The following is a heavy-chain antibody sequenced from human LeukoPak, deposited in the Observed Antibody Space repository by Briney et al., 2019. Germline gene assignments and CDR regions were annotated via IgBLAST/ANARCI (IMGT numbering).Heavy chain of an antibody. CDR1: GGSISSGDYY. D-gene: IGHD6-6*01. Sequence: PSETLSLTCTVSGGSISSGDYYWSWLRQPPGKGLEWIGYIYYSGSTYYNPSLKSRVTISVDTSKNQFSLKLSSVTAADTAVYYCARGSSILTHFDYWGQGTLVTVSS. CDR3: ARGSSILTHFDY. V-gene: IGHV4-30-4*08. J-gene: IGHJ4*02. CDR2: IYYSGST.